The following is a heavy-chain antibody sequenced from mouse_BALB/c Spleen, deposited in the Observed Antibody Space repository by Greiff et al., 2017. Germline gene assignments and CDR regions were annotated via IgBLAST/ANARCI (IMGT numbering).Heavy chain of an antibody. CDR3: ARGYYFDY. CDR2: IAPGSGST. J-gene: IGHJ2*01. Sequence: DLVKPGASVKLSCKASGYTFTSYWINWIKQRPGQGLEWIGRIAPGSGSTYYNEMFKGKATLTVDTSSSTAYIQLSSLSSEDSAVYFCARGYYFDYWGQGTTLTVSS. CDR1: GYTFTSYW. V-gene: IGHV1S41*01.